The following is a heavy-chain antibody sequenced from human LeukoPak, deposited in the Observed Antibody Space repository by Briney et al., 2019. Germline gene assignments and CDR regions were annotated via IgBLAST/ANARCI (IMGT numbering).Heavy chain of an antibody. CDR1: GYTFTSYA. Sequence: PGASVKVSCKASGYTFTSYAMHWVRQAPGQRLEWMGWINAGNGNTKYSQKFQGRVTITRDTSASTAYMELSSLRSEDTAVYYCATARGDYYGSGSYYQWGSYWGQGTLVTVSS. CDR3: ATARGDYYGSGSYYQWGSY. D-gene: IGHD3-10*01. V-gene: IGHV1-3*01. CDR2: INAGNGNT. J-gene: IGHJ4*02.